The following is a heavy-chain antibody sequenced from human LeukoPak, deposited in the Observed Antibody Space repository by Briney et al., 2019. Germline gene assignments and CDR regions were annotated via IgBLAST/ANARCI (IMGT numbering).Heavy chain of an antibody. Sequence: GGSLRLSCAASGFTFSDYALIWVRQAPGKGLEWISAIRGTGRTTYNAASVKGRCTISRDNPRNTVYLQMTRLRAEDAVLDFCGKDPNGVYIGAFDFWGPGTMVTVSS. D-gene: IGHD4-17*01. CDR2: IRGTGRTT. CDR1: GFTFSDYA. J-gene: IGHJ3*01. V-gene: IGHV3-23*01. CDR3: GKDPNGVYIGAFDF.